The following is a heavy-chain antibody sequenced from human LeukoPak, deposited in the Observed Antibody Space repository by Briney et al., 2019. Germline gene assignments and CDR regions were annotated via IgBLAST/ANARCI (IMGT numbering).Heavy chain of an antibody. Sequence: VGSLRLSRAPSVFTPSRYETNCVSDGPEKRVWRGSYISSSGSSIFYADSVKGRFTISRDNAKNSLYLQMNSLRAEDTAVYYCARLYSSSSGLRASDYWGQGTLVTVSS. V-gene: IGHV3-48*03. J-gene: IGHJ4*02. CDR2: ISSSGSSI. D-gene: IGHD6-6*01. CDR1: VFTPSRYE. CDR3: ARLYSSSSGLRASDY.